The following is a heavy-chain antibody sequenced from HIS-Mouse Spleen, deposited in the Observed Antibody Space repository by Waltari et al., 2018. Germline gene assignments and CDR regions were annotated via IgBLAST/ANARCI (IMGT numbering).Heavy chain of an antibody. V-gene: IGHV4-39*07. J-gene: IGHJ2*01. CDR2: IYYSGSP. Sequence: QLQLQESGPGLVKPSETLSLTCTVSGGSISSSSYYWGWIRQPPGKGLEWIGSIYYSGSPHYHPSLKRRVTISVDTSKNQCSLKLSSVTAADTAVYYCAREIPYSSSWYDWYFDLWGRGTLVTVSS. CDR1: GGSISSSSYY. CDR3: AREIPYSSSWYDWYFDL. D-gene: IGHD6-13*01.